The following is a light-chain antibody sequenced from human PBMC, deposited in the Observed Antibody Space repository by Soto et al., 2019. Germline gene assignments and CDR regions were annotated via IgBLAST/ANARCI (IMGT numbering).Light chain of an antibody. CDR1: QSISGW. V-gene: IGKV1-5*03. Sequence: IHMTQNPSTLSSSLGGRVTITCRASQSISGWLAWYQQKPGKAPKLLIYKASSLESGVPSRFSGSGSGTEFTLTISSLQPDDFATYYCEQSDSRWTFCQGTKVDI. J-gene: IGKJ1*01. CDR2: KAS. CDR3: EQSDSRWT.